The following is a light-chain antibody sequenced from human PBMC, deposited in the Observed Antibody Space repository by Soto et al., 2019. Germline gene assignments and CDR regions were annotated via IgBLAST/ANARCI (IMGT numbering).Light chain of an antibody. Sequence: DIQMTQSPSTLSASVGDRLTITCRASQSISSWLAWYQQRPGKAPKLLIFDASSLESGVPSRFSGSGSGTEFTLTISSLQPEDVATYYCQKYNSARWTFGQGTKVDIK. J-gene: IGKJ1*01. V-gene: IGKV1-5*01. CDR2: DAS. CDR3: QKYNSARWT. CDR1: QSISSW.